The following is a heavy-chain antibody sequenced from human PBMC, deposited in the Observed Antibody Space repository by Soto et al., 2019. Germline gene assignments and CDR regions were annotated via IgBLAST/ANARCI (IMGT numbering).Heavy chain of an antibody. J-gene: IGHJ4*02. V-gene: IGHV4-4*02. CDR3: ARDLRGAGGYYFDY. CDR2: IYHSVST. D-gene: IGHD3-10*01. Sequence: QVQLQESGPGLVKPSGTLSLTCAVSSGSISSSNWWSWVRQPPGKGLEWIGEIYHSVSTNYNPSLKSRVTISVDKSNDQFSLKLSSVTAADTAVYYCARDLRGAGGYYFDYWGQGTLVTVSS. CDR1: SGSISSSNW.